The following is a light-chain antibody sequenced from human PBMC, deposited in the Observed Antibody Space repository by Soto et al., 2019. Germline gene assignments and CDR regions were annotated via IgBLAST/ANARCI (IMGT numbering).Light chain of an antibody. CDR2: DVS. CDR1: SSDVGGYNS. J-gene: IGLJ2*01. V-gene: IGLV2-14*03. CDR3: SSYISSITLV. Sequence: QSALTQPASVSGSPGQSITISCTGTSSDVGGYNSVAWYQHHPGKAPKLMIYDVSNRPSGVSNRFSGSKSGNTASLTISGLQAEDEADYYCSSYISSITLVFGGGTKLTVL.